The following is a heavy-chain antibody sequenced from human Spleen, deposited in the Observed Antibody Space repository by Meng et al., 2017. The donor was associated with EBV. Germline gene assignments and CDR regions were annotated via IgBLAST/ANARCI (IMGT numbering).Heavy chain of an antibody. CDR2: VYPSGNT. V-gene: IGHV4-4*03. J-gene: IGHJ1*01. CDR1: GGPVSSPNW. Sequence: QLQEAGPGLVTPPGTRSLTCAVSGGPVSSPNWWSWARQPPGKGLEWIGEVYPSGNTNYNPSLKSRVTISVDKSKNQFSMNLSSVTAADTAIYYCARVGSDYANFQVWGPGTLVTVSS. D-gene: IGHD2-8*01. CDR3: ARVGSDYANFQV.